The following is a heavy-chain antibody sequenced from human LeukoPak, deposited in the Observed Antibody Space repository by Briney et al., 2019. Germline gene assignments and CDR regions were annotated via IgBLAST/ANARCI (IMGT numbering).Heavy chain of an antibody. D-gene: IGHD3-10*01. CDR3: ARHLYYYGSGSHLDY. CDR2: IYYSGST. CDR1: GGSISSGGYS. Sequence: SETLSLTCAVSGGSISSGGYSWSWIRQPPGKGLEWIGYIYYSGSTYYNPSLKSRVTISVDTSKNQFSLKLSSVTAADTAVYYCARHLYYYGSGSHLDYWGQGTLVTVSS. J-gene: IGHJ4*02. V-gene: IGHV4-30-4*07.